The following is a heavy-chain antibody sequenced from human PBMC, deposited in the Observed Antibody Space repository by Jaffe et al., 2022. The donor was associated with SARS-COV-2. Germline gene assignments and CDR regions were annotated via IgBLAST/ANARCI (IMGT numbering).Heavy chain of an antibody. J-gene: IGHJ6*02. D-gene: IGHD3-22*01. CDR1: GFTFSSYG. CDR2: ISYDGSNK. CDR3: AKDGSSGYPNYYGMDV. V-gene: IGHV3-30*18. Sequence: QVQLVESGGGVVQPGRSLRLSCAASGFTFSSYGMHWVRQAPGKGLEWVAVISYDGSNKYYADSVKGRFTISRDNSKNTLYLQMNSLRAEDTAVYYCAKDGSSGYPNYYGMDVWGQGTTVTVSS.